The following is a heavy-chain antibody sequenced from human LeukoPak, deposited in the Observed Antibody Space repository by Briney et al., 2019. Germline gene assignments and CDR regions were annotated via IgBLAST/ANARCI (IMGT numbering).Heavy chain of an antibody. V-gene: IGHV4-39*01. CDR3: ARRYSSGWYG. J-gene: IGHJ4*02. CDR1: GGSVNSGSYY. CDR2: IYYSGST. D-gene: IGHD6-19*01. Sequence: SETLSLTCTVSGGSVNSGSYYWNWIRQPPGKGLEWIGSIYYSGSTYYNPSLKSRVTISVDTSKNQFSLKLSSVTAADTAVYYCARRYSSGWYGWGQGTLVTVSS.